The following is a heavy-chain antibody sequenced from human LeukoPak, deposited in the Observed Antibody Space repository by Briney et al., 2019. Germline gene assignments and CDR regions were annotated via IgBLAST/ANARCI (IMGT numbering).Heavy chain of an antibody. CDR3: AKEMMGSSWVAFDY. Sequence: GGSLRLSCIASGFTFHDYTIHWVRQAPGKGLEWVSLISWNGANTYYADSVKGRFTISRDNSKNSLYLQMISLRTEDTALYYCAKEMMGSSWVAFDYWGQGTLVTVSS. CDR1: GFTFHDYT. J-gene: IGHJ4*02. CDR2: ISWNGANT. V-gene: IGHV3-43*01. D-gene: IGHD2-15*01.